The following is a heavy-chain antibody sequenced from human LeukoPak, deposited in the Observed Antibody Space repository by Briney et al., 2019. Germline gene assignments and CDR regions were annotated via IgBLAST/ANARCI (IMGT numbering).Heavy chain of an antibody. CDR2: IKQDVSEK. CDR3: ARGGTEDPFDP. Sequence: GGSLTLSCTASGFTFSSYWMSWVRQAPGKGLEWVANIKQDVSEKYYVDSGKGRFNISRDNAKNSLYLQMNSLRAEDTAVYYCARGGTEDPFDPWGQGTLVTVSS. D-gene: IGHD3-16*01. V-gene: IGHV3-7*04. CDR1: GFTFSSYW. J-gene: IGHJ5*02.